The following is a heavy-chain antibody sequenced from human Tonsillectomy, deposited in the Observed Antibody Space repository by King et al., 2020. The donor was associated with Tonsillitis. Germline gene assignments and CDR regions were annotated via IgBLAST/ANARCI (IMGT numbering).Heavy chain of an antibody. Sequence: QLVQSGAEVKKPGEALKISCKGSGYSFTSYWIGWVRQMPGKGLEWMGIIYPGDSATSYSPSFQGQCTLSAYKSISTAYLLWCSLMASDTAIYYCARPRHCGGDCYSHYYFDYWGQGTLVTVSS. D-gene: IGHD2-21*02. CDR1: GYSFTSYW. J-gene: IGHJ4*02. V-gene: IGHV5-51*01. CDR2: IYPGDSAT. CDR3: ARPRHCGGDCYSHYYFDY.